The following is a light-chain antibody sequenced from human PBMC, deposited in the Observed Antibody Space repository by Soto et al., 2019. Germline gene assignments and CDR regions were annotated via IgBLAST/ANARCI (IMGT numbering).Light chain of an antibody. CDR3: QSYDTSLGGFYV. CDR1: SYNIGAGLD. Sequence: QSVLTQPPSVSGAPGQRVTISCSGSSYNIGAGLDVHWYQQLPGTAPKVVIYSDSNRPSGVPDRFSGSKSGTSASLAITGLQAEGEAEYYCQSYDTSLGGFYVFGTGTKLTVL. CDR2: SDS. J-gene: IGLJ1*01. V-gene: IGLV1-40*01.